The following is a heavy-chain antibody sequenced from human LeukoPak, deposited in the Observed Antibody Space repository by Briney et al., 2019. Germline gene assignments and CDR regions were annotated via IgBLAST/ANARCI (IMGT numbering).Heavy chain of an antibody. CDR1: GDSISSSTYF. CDR2: FSSGGNT. Sequence: SETLSLTCTVSGDSISSSTYFWGWIRQPPGKGLEWFGSFSSGGNTYYNPSLKSRVTISADTSKNQFSLKLSSVTAADTAVYYCARGAIRYGMDVWGQGTTVTVSS. V-gene: IGHV4-39*07. CDR3: ARGAIRYGMDV. J-gene: IGHJ6*02. D-gene: IGHD2-21*01.